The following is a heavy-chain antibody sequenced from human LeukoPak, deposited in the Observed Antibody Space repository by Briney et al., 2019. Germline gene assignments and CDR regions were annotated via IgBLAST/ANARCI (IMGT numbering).Heavy chain of an antibody. CDR3: ARALSRGTFDY. Sequence: GGSLRLSCAASGFTFSSYAMHWVRQAPGKGLEWVAVISYDGSNKYYADSVKGRFTISRDNTKNTLYLQMNSLRAEDTAVYYCARALSRGTFDYWGQGTLVTVSS. CDR1: GFTFSSYA. D-gene: IGHD3-10*01. J-gene: IGHJ4*02. V-gene: IGHV3-30*04. CDR2: ISYDGSNK.